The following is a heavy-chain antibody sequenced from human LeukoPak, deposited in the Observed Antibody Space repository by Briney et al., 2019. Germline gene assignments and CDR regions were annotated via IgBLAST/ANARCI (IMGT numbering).Heavy chain of an antibody. CDR1: GFTFDDYG. Sequence: PGGSLRLSCAASGFTFDDYGKKWVRQAPGKGLEWVSGINWNGGSTGYADSVKGRFTISRDNAKNSLYLQMNSLRAEDTALYYCARGDYYGSGSSGGDYWGQGTLVTVSS. D-gene: IGHD3-10*01. CDR2: INWNGGST. J-gene: IGHJ4*02. V-gene: IGHV3-20*04. CDR3: ARGDYYGSGSSGGDY.